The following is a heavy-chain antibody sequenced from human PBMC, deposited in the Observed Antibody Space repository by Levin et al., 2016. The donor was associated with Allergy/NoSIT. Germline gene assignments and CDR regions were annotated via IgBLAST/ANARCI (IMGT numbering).Heavy chain of an antibody. Sequence: SVKVSCKASGFTFTSSAVQWVRQARGQRLEWIGWIVVGSGNTNYAQKFQERVTITRDMSTSTAYMELSSLRSEDTAVYYCAAEWLSGSYDFDYWGQGTLVTVSS. D-gene: IGHD1-26*01. CDR1: GFTFTSSA. V-gene: IGHV1-58*01. CDR2: IVVGSGNT. CDR3: AAEWLSGSYDFDY. J-gene: IGHJ4*02.